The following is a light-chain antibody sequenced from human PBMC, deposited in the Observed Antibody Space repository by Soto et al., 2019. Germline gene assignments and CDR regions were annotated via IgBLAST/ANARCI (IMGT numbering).Light chain of an antibody. CDR3: MQALQTPLT. CDR2: LGS. CDR1: QSVPHSNGYNY. Sequence: DIAMTKSTLSLPVTPEEPASVSCRSSQSVPHSNGYNYLDWYLQKPGQSPQLLIYLGSNRASGVPDRFSGSGSGTDFTLKISRVEAEDVGVYYCMQALQTPLTFGQGTKVDIK. J-gene: IGKJ1*01. V-gene: IGKV2-28*01.